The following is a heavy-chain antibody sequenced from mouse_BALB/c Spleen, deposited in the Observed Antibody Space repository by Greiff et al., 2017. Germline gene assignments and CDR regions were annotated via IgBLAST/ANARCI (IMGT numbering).Heavy chain of an antibody. CDR1: GFTFTDYY. V-gene: IGHV7-3*02. CDR2: IRNKANGYTT. Sequence: EVMLVESGGGLVQPGGSLRLSCATSGFTFTDYYMSWVRQPPGKALEWLGFIRNKANGYTTEYSASVKGRFTISRDNSQSILYLQMNTLRAEDSATYYCARDKAARATRSFAYWGQGTLVTVSA. D-gene: IGHD3-1*01. CDR3: ARDKAARATRSFAY. J-gene: IGHJ3*01.